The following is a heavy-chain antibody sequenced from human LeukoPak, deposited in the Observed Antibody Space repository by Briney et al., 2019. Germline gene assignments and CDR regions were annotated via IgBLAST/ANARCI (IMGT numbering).Heavy chain of an antibody. CDR1: GYTFTSYD. J-gene: IGHJ5*02. CDR2: MNPNSGYT. V-gene: IGHV1-8*01. CDR3: ARVPARAAPYNSFDP. D-gene: IGHD2-15*01. Sequence: ASVKVSCKASGYTFTSYDINWVRQATGQGLEWMGWMNPNSGYTDYAQKFQGRVTMTRNTAMSTAYMELSGLRSEDTAVYYCARVPARAAPYNSFDPWGQGTLVTVSS.